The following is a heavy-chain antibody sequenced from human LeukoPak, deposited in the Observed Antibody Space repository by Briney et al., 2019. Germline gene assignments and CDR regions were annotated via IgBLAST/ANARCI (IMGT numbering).Heavy chain of an antibody. CDR2: MNPNSGNT. V-gene: IGHV1-8*02. J-gene: IGHJ4*02. CDR3: ARGPQYCSGGSCYSQLGY. Sequence: ASVKVSCKASGYTFTSYGISWVRQATGRGLEWMGWMNPNSGNTGYAQKFQGRVTMTRNTSISTAYMELSSLRSEDTAVYYCARGPQYCSGGSCYSQLGYWGQGTLVTVSS. CDR1: GYTFTSYG. D-gene: IGHD2-15*01.